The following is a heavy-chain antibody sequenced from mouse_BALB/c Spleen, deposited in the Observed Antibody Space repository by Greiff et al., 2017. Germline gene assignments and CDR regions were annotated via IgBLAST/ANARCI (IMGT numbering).Heavy chain of an antibody. D-gene: IGHD2-2*01. CDR2: IDPANGNT. CDR1: GFNIKDTY. Sequence: EVQLQESGAELVKPGASVKLSCTASGFNIKDTYMHWVKQRPEQGLEWIGRIDPANGNTKYDPKFQGKATITADTSSNTAYLQLSSLTSEDTAVYYCASEGDYGYDGYFDYWGQGTTLTVSS. V-gene: IGHV14-3*02. J-gene: IGHJ2*01. CDR3: ASEGDYGYDGYFDY.